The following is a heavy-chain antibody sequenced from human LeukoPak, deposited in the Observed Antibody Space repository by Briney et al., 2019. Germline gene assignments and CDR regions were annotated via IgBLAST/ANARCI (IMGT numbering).Heavy chain of an antibody. Sequence: PGGSLRLSCAASGFTFSSYAMSWVRQAPGKGLEWVSAISGSGGSTYYADSVKGRFTVSRDTYKNTLFLQMKSLRADDTAVYYCAGATKWLAHDFWGQGTLVTVSS. CDR2: ISGSGGST. CDR1: GFTFSSYA. J-gene: IGHJ4*02. D-gene: IGHD6-19*01. V-gene: IGHV3-23*01. CDR3: AGATKWLAHDF.